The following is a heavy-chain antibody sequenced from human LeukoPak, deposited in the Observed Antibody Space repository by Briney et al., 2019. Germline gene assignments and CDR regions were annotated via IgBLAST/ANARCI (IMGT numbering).Heavy chain of an antibody. D-gene: IGHD3-10*01. Sequence: SVKVSCKAPGGTFNNYAISWVRQAPGQGLEWMGRINPIVGIVNYAQKFQGRVTITADMSTSTAYMELSSLASEATAVYYCARDGSWGLDYWGQGPLVTVSP. J-gene: IGHJ4*02. CDR2: INPIVGIV. V-gene: IGHV1-69*04. CDR1: GGTFNNYA. CDR3: ARDGSWGLDY.